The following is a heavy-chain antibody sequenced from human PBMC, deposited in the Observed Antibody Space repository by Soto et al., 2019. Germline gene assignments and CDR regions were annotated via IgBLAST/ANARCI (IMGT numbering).Heavy chain of an antibody. D-gene: IGHD3-10*01. Sequence: EVQLLESGGGLVQPGGSLRLSCAASGFTFSTYAMTWVRQAPGKGLAWLSSISGSGSTYYADSVKGRFTISRDNSKNTLYLQMNSLRAEDTAAYYCAKVISTSGSSLWGRGTLVTVSS. CDR2: ISGSGST. V-gene: IGHV3-23*01. J-gene: IGHJ4*02. CDR1: GFTFSTYA. CDR3: AKVISTSGSSL.